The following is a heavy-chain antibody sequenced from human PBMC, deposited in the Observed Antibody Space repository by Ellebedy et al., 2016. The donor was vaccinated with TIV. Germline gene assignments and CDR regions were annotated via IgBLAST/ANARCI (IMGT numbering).Heavy chain of an antibody. CDR1: GYTFTGHW. CDR2: IGPSDSYT. V-gene: IGHV5-10-1*01. Sequence: PGGSLRLSCKGSGYTFTGHWITWVRQMPGKGLEWMGRIGPSDSYTNYSPSFRGHVTISADNSISTAYLQWSSLKASDTAIYYCARHHYDSASFDPWGQGTLVTVSS. J-gene: IGHJ5*02. D-gene: IGHD3-22*01. CDR3: ARHHYDSASFDP.